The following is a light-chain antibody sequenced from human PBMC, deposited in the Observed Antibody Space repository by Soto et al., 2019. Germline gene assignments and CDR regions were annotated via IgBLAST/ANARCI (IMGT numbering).Light chain of an antibody. Sequence: DFVMTQSPLSLTVTPGEPASISCKSSQSLLHSNGKHYLDWYLQKPGQSPQLLISVSSNRASGVPYRFSGSGSGTDFSLKISRVEAEDVGVYYCMQALQTPRTFGQGTKVEIK. J-gene: IGKJ1*01. CDR1: QSLLHSNGKHY. V-gene: IGKV2-28*01. CDR3: MQALQTPRT. CDR2: VSS.